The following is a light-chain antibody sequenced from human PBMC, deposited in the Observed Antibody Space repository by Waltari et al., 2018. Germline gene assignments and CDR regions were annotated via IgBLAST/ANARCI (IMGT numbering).Light chain of an antibody. CDR1: SGHSTYA. CDR2: VNSDGSY. J-gene: IGLJ3*02. Sequence: HLVLTQSSSASASLGASVKLTCTLSSGHSTYAIAWHQQRPGQSPRYLMKVNSDGSYNKGHGIPDCFSGSRSGSVRHRTIVRLQSDDEADYNCKTWGTDIRAFGGGTKMNVL. V-gene: IGLV4-69*01. CDR3: KTWGTDIRA.